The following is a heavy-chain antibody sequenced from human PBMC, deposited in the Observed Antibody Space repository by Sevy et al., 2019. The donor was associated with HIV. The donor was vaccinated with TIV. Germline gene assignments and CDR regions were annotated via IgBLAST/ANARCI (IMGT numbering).Heavy chain of an antibody. D-gene: IGHD3-9*01. CDR2: ISPFSGDT. V-gene: IGHV1-18*01. CDR1: GYVFASYG. J-gene: IGHJ5*02. Sequence: ASVKVSCKAFGYVFASYGISWVRQAPGQGLEWMGWISPFSGDTKYAQKFQGRVPMTTDTSTATAYMEVRSLISDDTAVYYCARDKDQRPILRARWFDPWGQGTLVTVSS. CDR3: ARDKDQRPILRARWFDP.